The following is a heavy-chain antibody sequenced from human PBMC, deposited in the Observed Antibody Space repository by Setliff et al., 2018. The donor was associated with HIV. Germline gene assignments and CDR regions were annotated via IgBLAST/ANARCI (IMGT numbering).Heavy chain of an antibody. CDR1: GYSFTMYC. D-gene: IGHD6-13*01. J-gene: IGHJ6*02. V-gene: IGHV1-46*01. CDR2: INPSGGRT. Sequence: ASVKVSCKASGYSFTMYCMHWVRQAPGQGLEWMGIINPSGGRTSYAQKFQGRVSMTRDTSTSTVYMELSSLRSEDTAVYYCARDSDQAATGRYGMDVWGQGTTVTVS. CDR3: ARDSDQAATGRYGMDV.